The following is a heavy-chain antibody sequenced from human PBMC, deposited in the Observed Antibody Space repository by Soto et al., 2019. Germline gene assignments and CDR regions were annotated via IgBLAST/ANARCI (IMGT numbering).Heavy chain of an antibody. CDR1: GGSISSISYY. Sequence: SETLSLTCTVSGGSISSISYYWGWIRQPPGKGLEWIGSIYYTGSTYYNPSLRSRVTMSVDTSKNQFSLKLNSVTAADTAVYYCASRDSGSYYSGGIDYWGQGTLVTVSS. J-gene: IGHJ4*02. V-gene: IGHV4-39*01. D-gene: IGHD1-26*01. CDR3: ASRDSGSYYSGGIDY. CDR2: IYYTGST.